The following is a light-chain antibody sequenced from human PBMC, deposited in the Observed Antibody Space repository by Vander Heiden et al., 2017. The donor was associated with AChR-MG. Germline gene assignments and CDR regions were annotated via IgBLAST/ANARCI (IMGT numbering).Light chain of an antibody. V-gene: IGLV1-40*01. CDR1: ISNSWAGYD. CDR3: QSYDSSLRGWV. CDR2: GNN. Sequence: QSVLTQPPSGSGATGQRVAISCTGSISNSWAGYDVPWYQQIPGTAPKLLIYGNNNRSSVVPDRFSGAKSGTSASLASTGLQAEDEADYYCQSYDSSLRGWVFGGGTKMTVL. J-gene: IGLJ3*02.